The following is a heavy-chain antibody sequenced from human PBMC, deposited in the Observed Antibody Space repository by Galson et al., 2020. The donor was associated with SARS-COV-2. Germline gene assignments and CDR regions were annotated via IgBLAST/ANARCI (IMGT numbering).Heavy chain of an antibody. CDR1: GFTFSSYS. D-gene: IGHD3-22*01. CDR3: ARVSAYYYDSSGYRPQAFDI. Sequence: GESLKISCAASGFTFSSYSMNWVRQAPGKGLEWVSSISSSSSYIYYADSVKGRFTISRDNAKNSLYLQMNSLRAEDTAVYYCARVSAYYYDSSGYRPQAFDIWGQGTMVTVSS. V-gene: IGHV3-21*01. J-gene: IGHJ3*02. CDR2: ISSSSSYI.